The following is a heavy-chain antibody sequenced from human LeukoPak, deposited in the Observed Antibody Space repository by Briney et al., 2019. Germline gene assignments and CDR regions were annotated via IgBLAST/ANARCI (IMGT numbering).Heavy chain of an antibody. J-gene: IGHJ6*03. CDR2: INSNSGGT. CDR3: ARGGIAVNHYMDV. D-gene: IGHD2-21*01. V-gene: IGHV1-2*02. CDR1: GYTFTDHY. Sequence: GASVKVSCKASGYTFTDHYIHWVRQAPGQGLEWMGWINSNSGGTKNAQKFQGRVTMSRDTSISTAYMELSRLTSDDTAVYYCARGGIAVNHYMDVWGKGTTVTISS.